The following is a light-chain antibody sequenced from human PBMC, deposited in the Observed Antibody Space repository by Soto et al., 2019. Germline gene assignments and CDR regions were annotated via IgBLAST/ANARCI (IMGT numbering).Light chain of an antibody. J-gene: IGKJ1*01. CDR3: QQYKNWPWT. CDR2: GAS. Sequence: EIVMTQSPVTLSLSPGGRATLSCRASQSISDTLAWYQQKPGQAPRLLIHGASTRAPGFPARFSGSGSGTDFTLTIRSLQAEDFAVDYCQQYKNWPWTFGQGTKVEIK. V-gene: IGKV3-15*01. CDR1: QSISDT.